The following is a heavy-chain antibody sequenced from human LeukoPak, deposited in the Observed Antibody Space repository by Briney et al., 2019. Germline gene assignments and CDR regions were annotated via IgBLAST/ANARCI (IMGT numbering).Heavy chain of an antibody. CDR3: ARWIGALVDWYFDL. D-gene: IGHD3-10*01. V-gene: IGHV4-30-2*01. Sequence: SQTLSLTCTVSGGSISSGGYYWSWIRQPPGKGLEWIGYIYHSGSTYYNPSLKSRVTISVDKSKNQFSLKLSSVTAADTAVYYCARWIGALVDWYFDLWGRGTLVTVSS. J-gene: IGHJ2*01. CDR2: IYHSGST. CDR1: GGSISSGGYY.